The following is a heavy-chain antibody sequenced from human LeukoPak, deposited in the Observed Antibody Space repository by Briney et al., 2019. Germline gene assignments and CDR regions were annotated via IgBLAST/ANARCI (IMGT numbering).Heavy chain of an antibody. CDR1: GFTFSDYY. CDR2: ISSGSSTI. V-gene: IGHV3-11*01. CDR3: ARRHSTELHFDY. Sequence: GGSLRLSCAASGFTFSDYYMSWIRQAPGKGLEWVSKISSGSSTISYADSVKGRFTISRDNAKDSLYLQMNSLRAEDTAVYYCARRHSTELHFDYWGQGTLVTVSS. D-gene: IGHD1-26*01. J-gene: IGHJ4*02.